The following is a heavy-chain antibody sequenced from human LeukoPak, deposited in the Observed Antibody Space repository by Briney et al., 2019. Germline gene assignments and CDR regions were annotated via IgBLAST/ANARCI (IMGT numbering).Heavy chain of an antibody. J-gene: IGHJ5*02. V-gene: IGHV4-59*08. Sequence: SETLSLTCTVSGGSISSYYWSWIRQPPGKGLEWIGYIYYSGSTNYNPSLKSRVTISVDTSKNQFSLKLSSVTAADTAVYSCARHARYCSSTSCYWFDPWGQGTLVTVSS. CDR1: GGSISSYY. D-gene: IGHD2-2*01. CDR2: IYYSGST. CDR3: ARHARYCSSTSCYWFDP.